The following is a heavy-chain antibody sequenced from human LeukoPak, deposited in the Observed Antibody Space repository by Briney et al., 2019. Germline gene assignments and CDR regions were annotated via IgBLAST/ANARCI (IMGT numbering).Heavy chain of an antibody. CDR1: GGSISSSSYY. CDR2: IYYSGST. Sequence: SETLSLTCTVSGGSISSSSYYWGWIRQPPGKGLEWIGSIYYSGSTYYNPSLKSRVTISVDTSKNQFSLKLSSVTAAGTAVYYCARHDAMVRGVIRGAFDIWGQGTMVTVSS. J-gene: IGHJ3*02. V-gene: IGHV4-39*01. D-gene: IGHD3-10*01. CDR3: ARHDAMVRGVIRGAFDI.